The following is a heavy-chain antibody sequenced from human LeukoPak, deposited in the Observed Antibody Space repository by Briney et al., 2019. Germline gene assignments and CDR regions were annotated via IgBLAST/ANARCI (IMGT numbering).Heavy chain of an antibody. CDR3: ARGRAVTALFDY. J-gene: IGHJ4*02. V-gene: IGHV3-30*14. D-gene: IGHD4-17*01. CDR1: EFTFSSYT. CDR2: ISYDATYT. Sequence: PGRSLRLSCAASEFTFSSYTMHWDRQAPGKGLEWVAVISYDATYTYYSDSVKGRFTISRDNSKNTLYLQMNNPTIDDTALYYCARGRAVTALFDYWGQGTLVTVSS.